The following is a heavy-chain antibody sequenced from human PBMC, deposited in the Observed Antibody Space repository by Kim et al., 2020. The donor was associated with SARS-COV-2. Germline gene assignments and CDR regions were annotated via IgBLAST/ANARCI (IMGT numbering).Heavy chain of an antibody. CDR2: INHSGST. V-gene: IGHV4-34*01. CDR1: GGSFSGYY. Sequence: SETLSLTCAVYGGSFSGYYWSWIRQPPGKGLEWIGEINHSGSTNYNPSLKSRVTISVDTSKNQFSLKLSSVTAADTAVYYCARGRVGATTFDYWGQGTLVTVSS. D-gene: IGHD1-26*01. CDR3: ARGRVGATTFDY. J-gene: IGHJ4*02.